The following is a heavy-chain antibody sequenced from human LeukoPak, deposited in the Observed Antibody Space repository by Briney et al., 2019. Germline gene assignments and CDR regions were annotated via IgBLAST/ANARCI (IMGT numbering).Heavy chain of an antibody. CDR2: ITSSSSYI. Sequence: GGSLRLSCEASGFTFNTYSMNWARQAPGKGLEWVSSITSSSSYIYYADSVKGRFTISRDNAKNSLYLQMNSLRAEDTALYYCARGSCRRGGGSCYPKYYMDVWGKGTTVTVSS. CDR3: ARGSCRRGGGSCYPKYYMDV. V-gene: IGHV3-21*04. J-gene: IGHJ6*03. D-gene: IGHD2-15*01. CDR1: GFTFNTYS.